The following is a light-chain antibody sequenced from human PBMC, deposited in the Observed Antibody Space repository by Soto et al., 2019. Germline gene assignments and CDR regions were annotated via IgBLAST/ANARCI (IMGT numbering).Light chain of an antibody. Sequence: EIVLTQSPGTLSLSPGERATLSCRASETVRNNYLAWYQQKPGQAPRLLIYNSSTRPAGIPDMFSGSGSGTDFTLTISRLEPEDFALYFCQQYRDLPQTFGQGTRVEIK. CDR3: QQYRDLPQT. V-gene: IGKV3-20*01. J-gene: IGKJ1*01. CDR2: NSS. CDR1: ETVRNNY.